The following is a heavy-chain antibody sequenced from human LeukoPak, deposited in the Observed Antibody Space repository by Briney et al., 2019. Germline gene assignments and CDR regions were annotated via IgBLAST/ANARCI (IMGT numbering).Heavy chain of an antibody. CDR2: ISRYGSNK. Sequence: GGSLRLSCEASGFIISSSPMLLVLLGHGMWIELELVISRYGSNKYYADSVKGRFIISRGNFNITMHLQMNSLRAEDTAVYYCARDSGSSPPYYFDYWGQGTLVTVSS. J-gene: IGHJ4*02. V-gene: IGHV3-30*01. CDR3: ARDSGSSPPYYFDY. D-gene: IGHD1-26*01. CDR1: GFIISSSP.